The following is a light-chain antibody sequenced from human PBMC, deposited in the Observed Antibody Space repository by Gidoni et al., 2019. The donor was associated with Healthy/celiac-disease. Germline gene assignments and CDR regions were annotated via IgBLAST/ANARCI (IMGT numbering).Light chain of an antibody. Sequence: QSALTQPPSASGSPGQSVTISCTGTSRAVGGYNYVSWYQQHPGKAPKLMLYEVSKRPSGVPDRFSGSKSGNTASLTVSGLQAEDEADYYCSSYAGSSVVFGGGTKLXVX. V-gene: IGLV2-8*01. J-gene: IGLJ2*01. CDR3: SSYAGSSVV. CDR2: EVS. CDR1: SRAVGGYNY.